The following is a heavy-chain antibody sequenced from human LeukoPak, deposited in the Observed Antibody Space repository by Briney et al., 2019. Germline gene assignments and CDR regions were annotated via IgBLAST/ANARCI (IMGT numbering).Heavy chain of an antibody. CDR1: GYTFTSYD. V-gene: IGHV1-8*01. Sequence: ASVKVSCKASGYTFTSYDIDWVRQATGQGLEWMGWMNPNSGNTGYAQKFQGRVTMTRDMSTSTVYMELSSLRSEDTAVYYCARDYYYGSGTYYYYYMDVWGKGTTVTISS. J-gene: IGHJ6*03. CDR2: MNPNSGNT. D-gene: IGHD3-10*01. CDR3: ARDYYYGSGTYYYYYMDV.